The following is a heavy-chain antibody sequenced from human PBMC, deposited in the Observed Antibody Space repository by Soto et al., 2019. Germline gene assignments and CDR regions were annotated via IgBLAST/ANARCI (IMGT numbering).Heavy chain of an antibody. Sequence: GGSLRLSCAASGFTFSSYSMNWVRQAPGKGLEWVSSISSSSSYIYYADSVKGRFTIPRDNAKNSLYLQMNSLRAEDTAVYYCASSTYYDYIWGSYRYSPDAFDIWGQGTMVTVSS. CDR1: GFTFSSYS. J-gene: IGHJ3*02. CDR2: ISSSSSYI. CDR3: ASSTYYDYIWGSYRYSPDAFDI. D-gene: IGHD3-16*02. V-gene: IGHV3-21*01.